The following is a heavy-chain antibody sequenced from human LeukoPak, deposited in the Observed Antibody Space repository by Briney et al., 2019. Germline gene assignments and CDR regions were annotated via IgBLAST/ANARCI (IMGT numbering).Heavy chain of an antibody. J-gene: IGHJ4*02. CDR2: ISGSGGST. V-gene: IGHV3-23*01. CDR3: AKFLPTHIVVANYYFDY. CDR1: GFTFSSYA. Sequence: PGGSLRLSCAASGFTFSSYAMSWARQAPGKGLEWVSAISGSGGSTYYADSVKGRFTISRDNSKNTLYLQMNSLKAEDTAVYYCAKFLPTHIVVANYYFDYWGQGTLVTVSS. D-gene: IGHD2-21*01.